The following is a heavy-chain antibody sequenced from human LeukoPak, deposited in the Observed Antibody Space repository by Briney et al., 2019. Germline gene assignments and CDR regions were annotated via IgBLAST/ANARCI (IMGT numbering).Heavy chain of an antibody. CDR1: GGSISSYY. Sequence: SETLSLTCTVSGGSISSYYWGWIRQPPGKGLEWIGYIYYSGSTNYNPSLKSRVTISVDTSKNQFSLKLSSVTVADTAVYYCAREARYYLTNWFDPWGQGTLVTVSS. J-gene: IGHJ5*02. CDR2: IYYSGST. V-gene: IGHV4-59*01. CDR3: AREARYYLTNWFDP. D-gene: IGHD1-26*01.